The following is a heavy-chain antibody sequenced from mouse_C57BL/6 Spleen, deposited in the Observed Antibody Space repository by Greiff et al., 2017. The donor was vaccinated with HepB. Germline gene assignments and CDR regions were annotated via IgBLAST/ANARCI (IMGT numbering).Heavy chain of an antibody. CDR2: INPSNGGT. CDR3: ARPDYYGSTLFAY. Sequence: VQLQQPGTELVKPGASVKLSCKASGYTFTSYWMHWVKQRPGQGLEWIGNINPSNGGTNYNEKFKSKATLTVDKSSSTAYIQLSSLTSEDSAVYYCARPDYYGSTLFAYWGQGTLVTVSA. CDR1: GYTFTSYW. J-gene: IGHJ3*01. D-gene: IGHD1-1*01. V-gene: IGHV1-53*01.